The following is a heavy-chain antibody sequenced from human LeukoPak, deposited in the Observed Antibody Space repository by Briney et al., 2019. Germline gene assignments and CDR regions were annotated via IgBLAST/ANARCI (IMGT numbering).Heavy chain of an antibody. V-gene: IGHV3-48*03. J-gene: IGHJ4*02. CDR2: ISSSGSTI. Sequence: GGSLRLSCAASGFTFSSYEMNWVRQAPGKGLEWVSYISSSGSTIYYADSVKGRFTISRDNAKNSLYLQMNSLRAEDTAVYYCARVTQQLVAPDYWGQGTLVTVSS. D-gene: IGHD6-13*01. CDR3: ARVTQQLVAPDY. CDR1: GFTFSSYE.